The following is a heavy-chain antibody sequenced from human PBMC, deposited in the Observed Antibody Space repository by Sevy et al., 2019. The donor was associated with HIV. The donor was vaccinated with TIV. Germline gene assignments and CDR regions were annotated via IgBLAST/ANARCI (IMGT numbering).Heavy chain of an antibody. CDR1: GYTFTGYY. CDR2: INPNSGGT. D-gene: IGHD3-3*01. J-gene: IGHJ5*02. Sequence: ASVKVSCKASGYTFTGYYMHWVRQAPGQGLEWMGWINPNSGGTNYAQKFQGRVTMTRDTSISTAYMGLSRLRSDDRGGYYWAVSTFGVVIKGVNWFDPWGQGTLVTVSS. CDR3: AVSTFGVVIKGVNWFDP. V-gene: IGHV1-2*02.